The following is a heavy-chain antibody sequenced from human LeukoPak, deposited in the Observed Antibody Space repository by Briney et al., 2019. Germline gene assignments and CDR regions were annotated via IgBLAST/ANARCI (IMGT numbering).Heavy chain of an antibody. D-gene: IGHD5-24*01. J-gene: IGHJ4*02. V-gene: IGHV3-30*18. Sequence: GRSLRLSCAASGFTFSSYGMHWVRQAPGKGPEWVAVISYDGSNKYYADSVKGRFTISRDNSKNTLYLQMNSLRAEDTAVYYCAKDLENYFDYWGQGTLVTVSS. CDR2: ISYDGSNK. CDR1: GFTFSSYG. CDR3: AKDLENYFDY.